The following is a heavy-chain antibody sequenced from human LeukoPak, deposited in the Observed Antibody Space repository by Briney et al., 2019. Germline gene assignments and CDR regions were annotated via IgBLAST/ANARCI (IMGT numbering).Heavy chain of an antibody. V-gene: IGHV3-33*08. Sequence: GGSLTLSCAASGFIYSHYGMHWVRQAPGKGLEWVAVIWSDGTNSFYGGSVKGRFTISRDNSQNTLFLQIDSLRVEDTAVYYCVRDAQRGFDYSNSLRYWGHGTLVTVSS. D-gene: IGHD4-11*01. CDR2: IWSDGTNS. J-gene: IGHJ4*01. CDR1: GFIYSHYG. CDR3: VRDAQRGFDYSNSLRY.